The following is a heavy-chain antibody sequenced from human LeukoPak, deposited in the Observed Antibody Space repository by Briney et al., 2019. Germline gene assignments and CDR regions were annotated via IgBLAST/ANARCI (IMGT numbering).Heavy chain of an antibody. V-gene: IGHV3-23*01. Sequence: GGSLRLSCAASGFTLTSYAMSWVRQAPGKGLEWVSAISGSGGSTYYADSVKGRFTISRDNSKNTLYLQMNSLRAEDTAVYYCAKVKYSSSWSFDYWGQGTLVTVSS. J-gene: IGHJ4*02. D-gene: IGHD6-13*01. CDR2: ISGSGGST. CDR3: AKVKYSSSWSFDY. CDR1: GFTLTSYA.